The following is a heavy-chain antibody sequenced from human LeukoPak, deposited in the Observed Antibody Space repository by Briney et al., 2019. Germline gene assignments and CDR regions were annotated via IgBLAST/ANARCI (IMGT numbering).Heavy chain of an antibody. Sequence: ASVKVSCKASGYTFTSYGISWVRQAPGQGLEWMGWISAYNGNTNYVQKLQGRVTMTTDTSTSTAYMELRSLRSDDTAVYYCARDHYSGSGTYYAPRTRNFDYWGQGTLGTVSS. J-gene: IGHJ4*02. CDR1: GYTFTSYG. D-gene: IGHD3-10*01. V-gene: IGHV1-18*01. CDR2: ISAYNGNT. CDR3: ARDHYSGSGTYYAPRTRNFDY.